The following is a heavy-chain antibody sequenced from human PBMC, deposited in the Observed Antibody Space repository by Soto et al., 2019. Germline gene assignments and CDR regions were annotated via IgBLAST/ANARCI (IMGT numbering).Heavy chain of an antibody. CDR2: INAGNGNT. CDR1: GYTFTSYA. J-gene: IGHJ4*02. Sequence: ASVKVSCKASGYTFTSYAMHWVRQAPGQRLEWMGWINAGNGNTKYSQKFQGRVTITRDTSASTAYMELSSLRSEDTAVYYCARDSYCSGGSCYPGFDYWGQGTLVTVSS. V-gene: IGHV1-3*01. CDR3: ARDSYCSGGSCYPGFDY. D-gene: IGHD2-15*01.